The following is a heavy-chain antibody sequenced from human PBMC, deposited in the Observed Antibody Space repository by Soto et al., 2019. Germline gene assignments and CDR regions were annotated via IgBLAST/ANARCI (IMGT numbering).Heavy chain of an antibody. Sequence: SVKVSCKASGGTFSSYEITWVRQAPGQGLEWMGGIIPIFGTANYAQKFQGRVTITADESTSTAYMELSSLRSEDTAVYYCARGMLRGYFDCWGQGALVTVPS. D-gene: IGHD2-15*01. CDR1: GGTFSSYE. CDR2: IIPIFGTA. J-gene: IGHJ4*02. CDR3: ARGMLRGYFDC. V-gene: IGHV1-69*13.